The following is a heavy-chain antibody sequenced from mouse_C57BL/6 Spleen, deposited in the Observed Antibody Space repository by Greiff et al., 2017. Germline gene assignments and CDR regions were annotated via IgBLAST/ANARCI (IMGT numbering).Heavy chain of an antibody. D-gene: IGHD1-1*01. CDR2: ISGGGGNS. J-gene: IGHJ3*01. CDR1: GFTFSSYT. CDR3: ARQGITTVHRFAY. Sequence: EVMLVESGGGLVKPGGSLKLSCAASGFTFSSYTMSWVRQTPEKRLEWVATISGGGGNSYYPDSVKGRFTISRDNAKNTLYLQMSSLRSEDTALYYCARQGITTVHRFAYWGQGTLVTVSA. V-gene: IGHV5-9*01.